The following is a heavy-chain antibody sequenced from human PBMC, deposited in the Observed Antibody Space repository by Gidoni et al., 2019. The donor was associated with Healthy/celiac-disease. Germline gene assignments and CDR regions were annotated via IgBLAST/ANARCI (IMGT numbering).Heavy chain of an antibody. CDR2: IYYSGST. V-gene: IGHV4-39*01. Sequence: QLQLQESGPGLVKPSETLSLTCPVSGGSISSSSYYWGWIRQPPGKGLEWIGSIYYSGSTYDNPSLKSRVTISVDTSKNQFSLKLSSVTAADTAVYYGARLAPVVPQSRGSYFDYWGEGTLVTVSS. CDR3: ARLAPVVPQSRGSYFDY. D-gene: IGHD3-10*01. J-gene: IGHJ4*02. CDR1: GGSISSSSYY.